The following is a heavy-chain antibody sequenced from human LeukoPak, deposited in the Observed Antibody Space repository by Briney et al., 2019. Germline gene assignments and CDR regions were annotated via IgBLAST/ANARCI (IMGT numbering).Heavy chain of an antibody. J-gene: IGHJ4*01. V-gene: IGHV3-23*01. Sequence: GGSLRLSCAASGFTFGSDAMSWVRQAPGKGLEWVSSINAGGSYTYYADSVKGRFTISRDNSRNTVYLQMNSLRAEDTAVYYCAKGRRGFYDSSGYFYIFDYWGQEPWSPSPQ. CDR1: GFTFGSDA. CDR2: INAGGSYT. CDR3: AKGRRGFYDSSGYFYIFDY. D-gene: IGHD3-22*01.